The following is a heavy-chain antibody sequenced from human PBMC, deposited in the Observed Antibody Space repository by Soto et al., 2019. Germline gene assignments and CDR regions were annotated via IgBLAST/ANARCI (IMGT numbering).Heavy chain of an antibody. D-gene: IGHD3-16*01. Sequence: EWSVRLSCAASGFLFRKTWMNWVRPAPGKGPEWVGRIKSIPDGGTADYAAPLKGRFTISRDDSRDTLFLQMNSLKTEDTAVYYCTADTVCDYWGKGALV. CDR3: TADTVCDY. V-gene: IGHV3-15*07. CDR1: GFLFRKTW. J-gene: IGHJ4*02. CDR2: IKSIPDGGTA.